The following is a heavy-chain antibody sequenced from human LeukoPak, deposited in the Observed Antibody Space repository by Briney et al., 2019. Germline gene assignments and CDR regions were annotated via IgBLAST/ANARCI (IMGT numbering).Heavy chain of an antibody. Sequence: SETLSLTCAACGGSFSGYYRNWIRQPPGKGLEWIGEINHGGSTSSDPSRKSPVTISVDTSKNLFSLKLSSVTAADTAVYYCARDLGHMVRGVEVDYWGQGTLVTVSS. CDR3: ARDLGHMVRGVEVDY. J-gene: IGHJ4*02. CDR2: INHGGST. CDR1: GGSFSGYY. V-gene: IGHV4-34*01. D-gene: IGHD3-10*01.